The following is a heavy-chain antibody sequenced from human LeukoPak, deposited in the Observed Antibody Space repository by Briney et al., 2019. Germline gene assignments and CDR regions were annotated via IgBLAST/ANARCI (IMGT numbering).Heavy chain of an antibody. Sequence: GGSLRLSCAASGFTFSTYSMNWVRQAPGKGLEWVSYISSSSSTIYYADSVKGRFTISRDNAKNSLYLQMNSLRAEDTAVYYCARRAGAYSHPYDYWGQGTLVTVSS. D-gene: IGHD4/OR15-4a*01. CDR3: ARRAGAYSHPYDY. CDR1: GFTFSTYS. V-gene: IGHV3-48*01. CDR2: ISSSSSTI. J-gene: IGHJ4*02.